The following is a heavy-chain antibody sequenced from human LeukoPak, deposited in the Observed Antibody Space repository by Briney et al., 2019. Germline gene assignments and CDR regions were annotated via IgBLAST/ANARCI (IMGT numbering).Heavy chain of an antibody. D-gene: IGHD1-26*01. V-gene: IGHV1-2*06. CDR2: INPNSGGT. Sequence: ASVKVSCKASGYTFTGYYMHWVRQAPGQGLEWMGRINPNSGGTSYAQKFQGRVTMTRDTSISTAYMELSRLRSDDTAVYYCARAKVGATPFDYWGQGTLVTVSS. J-gene: IGHJ4*02. CDR3: ARAKVGATPFDY. CDR1: GYTFTGYY.